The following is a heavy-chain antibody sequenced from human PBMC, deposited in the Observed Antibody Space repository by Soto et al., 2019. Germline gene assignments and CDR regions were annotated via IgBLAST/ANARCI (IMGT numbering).Heavy chain of an antibody. CDR1: GGTFGSYA. CDR2: IIPIPGTA. CDR3: ARSQGSSTSLEIYYYYYYGMDV. D-gene: IGHD2-2*01. V-gene: IGHV1-69*01. Sequence: QVQLVQSGAEVKKPGSSVKVSCKASGGTFGSYAISWVRQAPGQGLEWMGGIIPIPGTANYAQKFQGRVTIAADESTSTANMELSRQRSEDTAVYYCARSQGSSTSLEIYYYYYYGMDVWGQGTTVTVSS. J-gene: IGHJ6*02.